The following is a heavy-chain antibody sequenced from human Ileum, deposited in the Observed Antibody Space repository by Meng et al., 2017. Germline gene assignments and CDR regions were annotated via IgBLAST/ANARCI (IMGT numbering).Heavy chain of an antibody. J-gene: IGHJ5*02. CDR3: STDVVPTVTYYYTWFDP. Sequence: VHLQEPGQRPVKLLEPRYITGTVSGCSVSSVYWSWTRQPDGTRLESIGRIYTRGSTNYNPLLQSRVTISVVPSTTHFSMNLSAVASADTAVYYCSTDVVPTVTYYYTWFDPWGQGTLVTVSS. CDR2: IYTRGST. CDR1: GCSVSSVY. D-gene: IGHD4-17*01. V-gene: IGHV4-4*07.